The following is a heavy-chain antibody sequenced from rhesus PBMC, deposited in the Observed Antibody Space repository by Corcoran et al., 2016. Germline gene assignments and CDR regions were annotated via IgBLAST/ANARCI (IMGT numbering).Heavy chain of an antibody. Sequence: EVQLVESGGGLAEPGGSLRLACAASGFSFRDYSLYWVRPATGKGRDWVTGLSNTGGGTYYADSGKGRFTISRENAKNTLYLQMASLRGEDTAVYYCARAGWGSNYWGQGVLVTVSS. J-gene: IGHJ4*01. V-gene: IGHV3S18*01. CDR1: GFSFRDYS. D-gene: IGHD7-45*01. CDR3: ARAGWGSNY. CDR2: LSNTGGGT.